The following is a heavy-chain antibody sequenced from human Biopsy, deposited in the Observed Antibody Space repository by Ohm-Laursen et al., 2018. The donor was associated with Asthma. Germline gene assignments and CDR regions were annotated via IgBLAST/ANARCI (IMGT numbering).Heavy chain of an antibody. J-gene: IGHJ1*01. Sequence: SLRLSCAAVGFTFGDYWMSWVRQVPGQGLEWVANTKHDGSEKNHVDSLKGRFTISRDNAKNLLFLQMNSLRAEDTAVYYCARTFHFWSPYHAEHYQLWGQGTLITVSS. V-gene: IGHV3-7*01. D-gene: IGHD3-3*01. CDR3: ARTFHFWSPYHAEHYQL. CDR1: GFTFGDYW. CDR2: TKHDGSEK.